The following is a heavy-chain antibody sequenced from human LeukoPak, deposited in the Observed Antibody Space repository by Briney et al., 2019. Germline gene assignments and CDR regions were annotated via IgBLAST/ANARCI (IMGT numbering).Heavy chain of an antibody. CDR1: GLTFRSYA. Sequence: GRSLRLSCAASGLTFRSYAMHWVRQSPGKGLEWVAIISFDGTSKYHADSVEGRFTISRDNFKNTLYLQMNSLRVEDTAVYYCAKLADTVINPHFDYWGQGTLVTVSS. J-gene: IGHJ4*02. D-gene: IGHD4-17*01. CDR3: AKLADTVINPHFDY. V-gene: IGHV3-30*18. CDR2: ISFDGTSK.